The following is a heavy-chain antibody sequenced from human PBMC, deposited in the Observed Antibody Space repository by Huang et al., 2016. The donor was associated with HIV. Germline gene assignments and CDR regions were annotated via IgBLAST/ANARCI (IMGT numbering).Heavy chain of an antibody. Sequence: QVQLVQSRAEVKKPGASVKVSCKVSEYTLTELSIHWVRQPPGKGLEWMGGLDPEIGETIYAQKFQVRVTMTEETSTETAFMELSGLRPEDTAVYYCATGFDVFFDFWGQGTLVTVSS. V-gene: IGHV1-24*01. CDR1: EYTLTELS. CDR3: ATGFDVFFDF. CDR2: LDPEIGET. D-gene: IGHD3-9*01. J-gene: IGHJ4*02.